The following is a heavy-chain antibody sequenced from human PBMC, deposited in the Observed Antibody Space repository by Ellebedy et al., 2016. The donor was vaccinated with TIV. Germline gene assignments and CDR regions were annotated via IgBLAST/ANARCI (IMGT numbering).Heavy chain of an antibody. D-gene: IGHD6-6*01. V-gene: IGHV3-23*01. CDR1: GFTFSSYA. CDR3: AKEIKAAHQPTYYYYGMDV. CDR2: ISGSGGST. J-gene: IGHJ6*02. Sequence: PGGSLRLSCAASGFTFSSYAMSWVRQAPGKGLEWVSAISGSGGSTYYADSVKGRFTISRDNSKNTLYLQMNSLRAEDTALYYCAKEIKAAHQPTYYYYGMDVWGQGTTVTVSS.